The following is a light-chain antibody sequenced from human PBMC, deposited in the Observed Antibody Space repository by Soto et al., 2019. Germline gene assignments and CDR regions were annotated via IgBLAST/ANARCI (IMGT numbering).Light chain of an antibody. J-gene: IGLJ2*01. V-gene: IGLV1-51*01. CDR3: ATLDRSLSVYVL. CDR2: DNN. CDR1: RSNVGSNY. Sequence: QSVLTQPPSVSAAPGQKVTIPCSGSRSNVGSNYVSWYQQLPGTAPKLLIYDNNKRPSGIPVRFSGSKSGTSATLDITGLQTRDESDYYCATLDRSLSVYVLFGGGTELTVL.